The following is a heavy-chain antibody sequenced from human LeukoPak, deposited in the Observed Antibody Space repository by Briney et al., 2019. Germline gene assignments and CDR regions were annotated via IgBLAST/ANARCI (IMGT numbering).Heavy chain of an antibody. Sequence: SETLSLTCAVSGGSISSSNWWSWVRQPPGKGLEWIGEIYHSGSTNYNPSLKSRVTISVDKSKNQFSLKLSSVTAADTAVYYCARRPSPDIAAAGSFDYWGQGTLVTVSS. CDR3: ARRPSPDIAAAGSFDY. V-gene: IGHV4-4*02. CDR1: GGSISSSNW. J-gene: IGHJ4*02. D-gene: IGHD6-13*01. CDR2: IYHSGST.